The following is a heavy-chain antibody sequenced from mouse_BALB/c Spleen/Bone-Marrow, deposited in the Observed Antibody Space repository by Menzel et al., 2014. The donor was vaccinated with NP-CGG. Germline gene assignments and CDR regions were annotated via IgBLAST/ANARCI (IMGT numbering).Heavy chain of an antibody. CDR2: ILPESGRA. CDR1: GYTFSSYW. D-gene: IGHD1-1*02. CDR3: ASTYGGKYVY. J-gene: IGHJ2*01. V-gene: IGHV1-9*01. Sequence: QVQLQQSGAELMKPGVSVKISCKATGYTFSSYWIEWLNQRPGHGLEWIGEILPESGRANYNEKFKGKATFTADTSSNTAYMKLSSLTSEDSAVYYCASTYGGKYVYWGQGTALTVSS.